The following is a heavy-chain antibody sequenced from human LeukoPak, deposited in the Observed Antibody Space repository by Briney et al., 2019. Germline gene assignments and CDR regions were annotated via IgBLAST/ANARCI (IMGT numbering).Heavy chain of an antibody. CDR1: GFTFSSYA. V-gene: IGHV3-23*01. CDR3: ARGNSGSYSEGSAGY. D-gene: IGHD1-26*01. Sequence: PGGSLRLSCAASGFTFSSYAMSWVRQAPGKGLEWVSAISGSGGSTYYADSVKGRFTISRDNSKNTLYLQMNSLRAEDTAVYYCARGNSGSYSEGSAGYWGQGTLVTVSS. J-gene: IGHJ4*02. CDR2: ISGSGGST.